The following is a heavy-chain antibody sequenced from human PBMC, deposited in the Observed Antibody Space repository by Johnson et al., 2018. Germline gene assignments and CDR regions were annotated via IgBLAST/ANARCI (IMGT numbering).Heavy chain of an antibody. Sequence: QVQLVESGGGVVQPGRSLRLSCVASGFTFRNYGMHWVRQAPGKGLEWGAVISYDGSNKYYADSVKGRFTISRDNSKNTLYLQMNSLRAEDTAVYYCAKGVVLMEYQDAFDIWGQGTMVTVSS. CDR1: GFTFRNYG. J-gene: IGHJ3*02. CDR3: AKGVVLMEYQDAFDI. D-gene: IGHD2-2*01. V-gene: IGHV3-30*18. CDR2: ISYDGSNK.